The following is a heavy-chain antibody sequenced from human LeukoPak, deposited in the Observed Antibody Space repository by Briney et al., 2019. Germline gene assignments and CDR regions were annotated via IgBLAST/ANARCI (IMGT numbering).Heavy chain of an antibody. Sequence: GGSLRLSCAASGFTFTNYWMHWVRQAPGKGLVWVSRINNDGSDTTYADAVKGRFTFSRDNAKNTLYLQMNSLRADDTAVYFCARGYFGPDYWGQGALVTVSS. D-gene: IGHD3-9*01. V-gene: IGHV3-74*01. CDR3: ARGYFGPDY. CDR2: INNDGSDT. J-gene: IGHJ4*02. CDR1: GFTFTNYW.